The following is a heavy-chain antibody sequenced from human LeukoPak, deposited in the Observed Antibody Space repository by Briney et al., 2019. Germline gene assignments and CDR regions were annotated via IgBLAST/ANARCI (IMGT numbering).Heavy chain of an antibody. CDR2: IKEDGSAK. V-gene: IGHV3-7*01. J-gene: IGHJ4*02. CDR3: ARETWKPYDY. D-gene: IGHD1-1*01. Sequence: GGSLRLSCAVSEFTFSVYSMSWVRQAPGKGLKWVAGIKEDGSAKYYADSVKGRFTISRDNAKSSLYLQMSSLRADDTAVYYCARETWKPYDYWGQGTLVTVSS. CDR1: EFTFSVYS.